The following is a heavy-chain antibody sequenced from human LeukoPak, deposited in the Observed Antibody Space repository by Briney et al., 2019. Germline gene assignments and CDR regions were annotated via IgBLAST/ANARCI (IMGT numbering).Heavy chain of an antibody. CDR2: ISAYNGNT. D-gene: IGHD3-22*01. CDR3: ARDKRYYYDSSGSATGYFQH. CDR1: GYTFTSYG. J-gene: IGHJ1*01. Sequence: ASVKVSCKASGYTFTSYGISWVRQAPGQGLKWMGWISAYNGNTNYAQKLQGRVTMTTDTSTSTAYMELRSLRSDDTAVYYCARDKRYYYDSSGSATGYFQHWGQGTLVTVSS. V-gene: IGHV1-18*01.